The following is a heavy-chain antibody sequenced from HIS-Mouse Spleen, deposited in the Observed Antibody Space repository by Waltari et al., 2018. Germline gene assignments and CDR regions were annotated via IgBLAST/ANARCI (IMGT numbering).Heavy chain of an antibody. CDR1: GFTFSNAW. CDR2: IKSKTDGGTT. V-gene: IGHV3-15*01. Sequence: EVQLVESGGGLVKPGGSLRLSCAASGFTFSNAWMRWVRKAPGKGLEWVGRIKSKTDGGTTDYAAPVKGRFTISRDDSKNTLYLQMNSLKTEDTAVYYCTTFGLELYYFDYWGQGTLVTVSS. CDR3: TTFGLELYYFDY. D-gene: IGHD1-7*01. J-gene: IGHJ4*02.